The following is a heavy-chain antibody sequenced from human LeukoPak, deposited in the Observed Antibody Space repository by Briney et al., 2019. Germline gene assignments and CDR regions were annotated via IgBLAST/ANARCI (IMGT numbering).Heavy chain of an antibody. Sequence: GGSLRLSCAASGFTFSDYYMSWIRQAPGKGLEWISYISRSGDFIYYADSVKGRFTISRDTAKNSLFLQVNSLRAEDTAVYYCARGGYSSDWYSSPDYWGQGTLVTVSS. CDR1: GFTFSDYY. J-gene: IGHJ4*02. CDR3: ARGGYSSDWYSSPDY. V-gene: IGHV3-11*01. D-gene: IGHD6-19*01. CDR2: ISRSGDFI.